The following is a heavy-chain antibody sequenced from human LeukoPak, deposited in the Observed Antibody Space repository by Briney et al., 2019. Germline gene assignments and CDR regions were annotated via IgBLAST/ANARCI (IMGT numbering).Heavy chain of an antibody. Sequence: SGPTLVNPTQPLTPTCPFSGFSLSTRGMCVSWSCHPSGKALQWLARIDWDDDKYYSPPLKTRLTISKATSKNQVVLTMTNMDPVDTATYYCARSPAVVTVGLDYWGQGTLVTVSS. CDR3: ARSPAVVTVGLDY. V-gene: IGHV2-70*11. CDR1: GFSLSTRGMC. J-gene: IGHJ4*02. CDR2: IDWDDDK. D-gene: IGHD2-21*02.